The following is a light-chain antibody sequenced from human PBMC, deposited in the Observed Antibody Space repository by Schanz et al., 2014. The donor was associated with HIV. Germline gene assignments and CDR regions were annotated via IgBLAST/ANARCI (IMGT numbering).Light chain of an antibody. V-gene: IGKV3-20*01. CDR2: GAS. J-gene: IGKJ1*01. CDR3: QQYGSSPPWT. CDR1: QSVSSSY. Sequence: ETVMTQSPATLSLSPGERATLSCRASQSVSSSYLAWYQQTPGQAPRLLIYGASSRATGIPDRFSGSGSGTDFTLTISRLEPEDFAVYYCQQYGSSPPWTFGQGTKVEIK.